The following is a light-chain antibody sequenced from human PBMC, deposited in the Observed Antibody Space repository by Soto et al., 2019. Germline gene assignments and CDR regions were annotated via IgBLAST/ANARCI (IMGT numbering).Light chain of an antibody. Sequence: QLVLTQSPSASASLGASVKLTCTLSSGHSNYAIAWHQQQSEKGPRYLMKLNSDGSHSKGDGIPDRFSGSSSGAERYLTISSRQSEDEAAYSCQTWGSGIVVFGGGTQLTVL. J-gene: IGLJ2*01. CDR1: SGHSNYA. CDR3: QTWGSGIVV. CDR2: LNSDGSH. V-gene: IGLV4-69*01.